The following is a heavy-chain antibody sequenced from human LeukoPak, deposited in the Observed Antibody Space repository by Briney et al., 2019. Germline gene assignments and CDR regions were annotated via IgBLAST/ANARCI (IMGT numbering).Heavy chain of an antibody. J-gene: IGHJ6*02. V-gene: IGHV1-2*02. Sequence: ASVKVSCTASGYTFTGYYMHWVRQAPGQGLEWMGWINPNSGGTNYAQKFQGRVTMTRDTSISTAYMELSRLRSDDTAVYYCARDSLHCSSASCYRLYYYYGMDVWGQGTTVTVSS. CDR3: ARDSLHCSSASCYRLYYYYGMDV. CDR1: GYTFTGYY. CDR2: INPNSGGT. D-gene: IGHD2-2*01.